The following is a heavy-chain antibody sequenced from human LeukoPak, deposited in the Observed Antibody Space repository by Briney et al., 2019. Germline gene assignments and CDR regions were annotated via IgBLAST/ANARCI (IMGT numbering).Heavy chain of an antibody. CDR2: ISAYNGNT. D-gene: IGHD1-7*01. CDR1: GYTFTSYG. J-gene: IGHJ6*02. CDR3: AKDLGRLKGELSLVFYFYYGIEL. Sequence: ASVKVSCTASGYTFTSYGISWVRQAPGQGLEWMGWISAYNGNTNYAQKLQGRVTMTTDTSTSTAYMELRSLRSDDTAVYYCAKDLGRLKGELSLVFYFYYGIELWGQGTTVTVSS. V-gene: IGHV1-18*01.